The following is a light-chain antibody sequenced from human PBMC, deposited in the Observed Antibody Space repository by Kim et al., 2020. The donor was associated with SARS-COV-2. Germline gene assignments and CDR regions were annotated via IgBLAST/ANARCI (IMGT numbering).Light chain of an antibody. J-gene: IGLJ1*01. V-gene: IGLV3-1*01. CDR3: QAWDSSTAI. CDR1: KLGDKY. Sequence: VSPGHTASITCSGDKLGDKYACWYQQKPGQSPVLVIYQDSKRPSGIPERFSGSNSGNTATLTISGTQAMDEADYYCQAWDSSTAIFGTGTKVTVL. CDR2: QDS.